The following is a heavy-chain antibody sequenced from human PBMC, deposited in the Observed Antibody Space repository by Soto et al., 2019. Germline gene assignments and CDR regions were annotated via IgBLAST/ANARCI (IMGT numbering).Heavy chain of an antibody. J-gene: IGHJ6*02. V-gene: IGHV4-61*01. Sequence: PSETLSLTCTVSGGSVISGSYYLICIRQPPGNGLELIGYIYYSGSTNYNPSLKSRVTISVDTSKNQFSLKLSSVTAADTAVYYCAREGVAVAGTVAYYYYGMDVWGQGTTVTVSS. D-gene: IGHD6-19*01. CDR1: GGSVISGSYY. CDR2: IYYSGST. CDR3: AREGVAVAGTVAYYYYGMDV.